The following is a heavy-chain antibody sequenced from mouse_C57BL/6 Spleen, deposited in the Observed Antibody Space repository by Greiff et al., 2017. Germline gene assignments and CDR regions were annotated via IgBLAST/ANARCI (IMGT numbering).Heavy chain of an antibody. CDR3: ARETTDYFDY. Sequence: VQLQQSGPVLVKPGASVKMSCKASGYTFTDYYMNWVKQSHGKSLEWIGVINPYNGGTSYNQKFKGKATLTVDKSSSTAYMELNSLTSEDSAVYYCARETTDYFDYWGQGTTLTVSS. J-gene: IGHJ2*01. CDR1: GYTFTDYY. CDR2: INPYNGGT. V-gene: IGHV1-19*01. D-gene: IGHD1-1*01.